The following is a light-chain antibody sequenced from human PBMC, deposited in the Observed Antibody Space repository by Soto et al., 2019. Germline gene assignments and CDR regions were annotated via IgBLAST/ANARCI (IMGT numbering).Light chain of an antibody. J-gene: IGKJ5*01. V-gene: IGKV1-9*01. Sequence: DIQLTQSPSLLSASVGDRVTITCRASQGIGSYLAWYHQKAGKAPKLLIHTASTLQNGVPSRFSGSGSGTEFTLTISSLQPEDFATYYCQQYNLWPPITFGQGTRLEIK. CDR2: TAS. CDR1: QGIGSY. CDR3: QQYNLWPPIT.